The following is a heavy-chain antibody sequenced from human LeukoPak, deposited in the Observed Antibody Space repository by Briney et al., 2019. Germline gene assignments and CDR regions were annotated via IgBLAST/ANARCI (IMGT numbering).Heavy chain of an antibody. J-gene: IGHJ6*02. CDR1: GFTVSSNY. V-gene: IGHV3-66*02. CDR2: IYSGGST. Sequence: GGSLRLSCAVSGFTVSSNYMSWVRQAPGKGLEWVSVIYSGGSTYYADSVKGRFTISRDNSKSTLYLQMNSLRAEDTAVYYCASRISRYYSSSWEKDGMDVWGQGTTVTVSS. CDR3: ASRISRYYSSSWEKDGMDV. D-gene: IGHD6-13*01.